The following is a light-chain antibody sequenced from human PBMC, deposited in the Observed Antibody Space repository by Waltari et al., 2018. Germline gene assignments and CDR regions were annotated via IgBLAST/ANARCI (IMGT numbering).Light chain of an antibody. Sequence: EIVLTQSPAILSLSPGERATLSCRASQIVSTYVAWYQQKPGQAPRLLVYDASNRASGIPARFSGSGSGTDFTLTISSLEPEDFAVYYCQQRGSWPRTFGQGTKVEIK. CDR3: QQRGSWPRT. CDR2: DAS. V-gene: IGKV3-11*01. J-gene: IGKJ1*01. CDR1: QIVSTY.